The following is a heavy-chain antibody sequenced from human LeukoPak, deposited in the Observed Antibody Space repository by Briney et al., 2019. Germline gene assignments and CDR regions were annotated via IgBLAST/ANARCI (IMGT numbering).Heavy chain of an antibody. J-gene: IGHJ6*03. CDR1: GGSISSSSYY. CDR3: ARLRITMVRGAARYYYMDV. V-gene: IGHV4-39*01. D-gene: IGHD3-10*01. Sequence: SETLSLTCTVSGGSISSSSYYWGWIRQPPGKGLEWIGSIYYSGSTYYNPSLKSRVTISVDTSKNQFSLKLSSVTAADTAVYYCARLRITMVRGAARYYYMDVWGKGTTVTISS. CDR2: IYYSGST.